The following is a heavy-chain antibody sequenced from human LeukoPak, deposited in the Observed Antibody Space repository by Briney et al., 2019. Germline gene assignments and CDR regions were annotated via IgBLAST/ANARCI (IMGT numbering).Heavy chain of an antibody. CDR2: ISSTSSDI. CDR3: ARRGSFFDY. V-gene: IGHV3-21*05. D-gene: IGHD3-10*01. Sequence: GGSLRLSCTASGFTYSDHGMNWVRQAPGKGLEWISYISSTSSDIYYLDSVRGRFTIFRDNAKNSLYLQMNSLRAEDTSIYYCARRGSFFDYWGQGILVTVSS. CDR1: GFTYSDHG. J-gene: IGHJ4*02.